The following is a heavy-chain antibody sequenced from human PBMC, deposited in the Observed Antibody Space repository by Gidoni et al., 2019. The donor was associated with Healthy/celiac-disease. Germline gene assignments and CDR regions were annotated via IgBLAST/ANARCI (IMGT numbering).Heavy chain of an antibody. V-gene: IGHV3-33*01. CDR2: IWYDGSNK. CDR1: GFPFSSYG. D-gene: IGHD3-22*01. J-gene: IGHJ4*02. CDR3: ARGADLYYYDSSGYSY. Sequence: QVQMVASGGGVVQPGWSLRLPCAASGFPFSSYGMHWGRQAPGKGLEWVAVIWYDGSNKYYADSVKGRFTISRDNSKNTLYLQMNSLRAEDTAVYYCARGADLYYYDSSGYSYWGQGTLVTVSS.